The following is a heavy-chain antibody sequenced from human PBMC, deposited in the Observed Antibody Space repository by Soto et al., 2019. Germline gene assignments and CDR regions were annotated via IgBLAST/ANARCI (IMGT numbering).Heavy chain of an antibody. CDR1: GSTFTTYY. Sequence: ASVTVSCNASGSTFTTYYMHWVRQAPGQGLEWMGIINPSGDSTTYAQKFQGRVTMTRDTSTSTVYMELSSLRSEDAAVYYCARGDTLTTYGVLGYWGLGTLVTVSS. D-gene: IGHD3-16*01. J-gene: IGHJ4*02. CDR3: ARGDTLTTYGVLGY. CDR2: INPSGDST. V-gene: IGHV1-46*01.